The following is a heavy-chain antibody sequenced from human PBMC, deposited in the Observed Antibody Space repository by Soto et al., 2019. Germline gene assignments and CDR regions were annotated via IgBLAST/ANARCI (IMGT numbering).Heavy chain of an antibody. CDR1: GYTLTELS. J-gene: IGHJ4*02. CDR3: ATLDSSGYYYLFDY. D-gene: IGHD3-22*01. V-gene: IGHV1-24*01. CDR2: FDPEDGET. Sequence: ASVKVSCKVSGYTLTELSMHWVRQAPGKGLEWMGGFDPEDGETIYAQKFQGRVTMTEDTSTDTAYMELGSLRSEDTAVYYCATLDSSGYYYLFDYWGQGTLVTVSS.